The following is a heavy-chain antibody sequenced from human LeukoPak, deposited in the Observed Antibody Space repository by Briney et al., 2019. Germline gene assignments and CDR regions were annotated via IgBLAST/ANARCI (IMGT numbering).Heavy chain of an antibody. CDR1: GGSISSGGYY. CDR3: ARGPYYDFWSGYYTYGMDV. CDR2: IYYSGST. J-gene: IGHJ6*02. V-gene: IGHV4-31*03. Sequence: PSETLSLTCTVSGGSISSGGYYWSWIRQHPGKGLEWIGYIYYSGSTYYNPSLKSRVTISVDTSKNQFSLKLSSVTAADTAVYYCARGPYYDFWSGYYTYGMDVWGQGTTVTVSS. D-gene: IGHD3-3*01.